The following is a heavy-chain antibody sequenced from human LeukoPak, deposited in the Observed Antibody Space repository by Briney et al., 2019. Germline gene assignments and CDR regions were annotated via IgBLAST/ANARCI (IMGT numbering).Heavy chain of an antibody. CDR3: ARDPDCSGGRCYSWGNGMDV. CDR2: ISTYNGNT. V-gene: IGHV1-18*01. D-gene: IGHD2-15*01. CDR1: GYTFTSYG. J-gene: IGHJ6*02. Sequence: ASVKVSCKASGYTFTSYGISWVRQAPGQGLEWMRWISTYNGNTNYAQKFQGRVTMTTDTSTSTAYMELRSLRSDDTAAYYCARDPDCSGGRCYSWGNGMDVWGQGTTVTVSS.